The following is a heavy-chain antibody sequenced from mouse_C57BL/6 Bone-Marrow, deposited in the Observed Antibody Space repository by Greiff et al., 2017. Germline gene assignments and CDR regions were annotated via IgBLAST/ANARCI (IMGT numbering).Heavy chain of an antibody. D-gene: IGHD1-1*01. J-gene: IGHJ2*01. CDR2: ISDGGSYT. CDR3: ARGHYYGSSSFDY. V-gene: IGHV5-4*03. CDR1: GFTFSSYA. Sequence: EVMLVESGGGLVKPGGSLKLSCAASGFTFSSYAMSWVRQTPEKRLEWVATISDGGSYTYYPDNVKGRFTISRDNAKNNLYLQMSHLKSEDTAMYYCARGHYYGSSSFDYWGQGTTLTVSS.